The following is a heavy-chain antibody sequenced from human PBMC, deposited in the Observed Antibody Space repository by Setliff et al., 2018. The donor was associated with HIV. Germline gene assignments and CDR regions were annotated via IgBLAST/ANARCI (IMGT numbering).Heavy chain of an antibody. CDR2: IDPKNGKT. CDR1: GYTFTNYN. CDR3: AAEGIIFDI. J-gene: IGHJ3*02. Sequence: ASVKVSCKASGYTFTNYNIHWVQQAPGKGLQWMGRIDPKNGKTIYAEKFQGRVTIIADTSIDTTYMELSSLRSEDTAIYYCAAEGIIFDIWGQGTMVTVSS. D-gene: IGHD3-10*01. V-gene: IGHV1-69-2*01.